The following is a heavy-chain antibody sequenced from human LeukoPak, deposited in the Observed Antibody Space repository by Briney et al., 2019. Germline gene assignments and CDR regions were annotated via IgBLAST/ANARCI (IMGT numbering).Heavy chain of an antibody. CDR2: INSDVSST. CDR1: GFTFSSHW. D-gene: IGHD4-17*01. J-gene: IGHJ4*02. Sequence: PGGSLRLSCAASGFTFSSHWMHWVRHAPGKGLVWVSRINSDVSSTTYADSVKGRFTISRDNAKNTLYLQMNSLRAEDTAVYYCARGGYGDYGSPFDYWGQGNLVTVSS. V-gene: IGHV3-74*01. CDR3: ARGGYGDYGSPFDY.